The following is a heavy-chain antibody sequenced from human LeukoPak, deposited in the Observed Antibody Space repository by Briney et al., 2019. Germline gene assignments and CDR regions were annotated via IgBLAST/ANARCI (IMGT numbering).Heavy chain of an antibody. V-gene: IGHV4-59*01. CDR2: IYYSGST. D-gene: IGHD3-3*01. CDR1: GGSISSYY. J-gene: IGHJ4*02. Sequence: PSETLSLTCTVSGGSISSYYWSWIRQPPGKGLEWIGYIYYSGSTNYNPSLKSRVTISVDTSKNQFSLKLSSVTAADTAVYYCASTIFGVVTNAYYFDYWGQGTLVTVSS. CDR3: ASTIFGVVTNAYYFDY.